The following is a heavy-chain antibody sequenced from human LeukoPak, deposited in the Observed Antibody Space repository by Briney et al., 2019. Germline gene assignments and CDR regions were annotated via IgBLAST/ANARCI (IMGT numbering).Heavy chain of an antibody. CDR1: GFTFSSYS. Sequence: AGGSLRLSCAASGFTFSSYSMNWVRQAPGKGLEWVSSISSSSSYIYYADSVKGRFTISRDNAKNSLYLQMNSLRAEDTAVYYCARARKELLWFGEFDPWGQGTLVTVSS. CDR2: ISSSSSYI. CDR3: ARARKELLWFGEFDP. D-gene: IGHD3-10*01. J-gene: IGHJ5*02. V-gene: IGHV3-21*01.